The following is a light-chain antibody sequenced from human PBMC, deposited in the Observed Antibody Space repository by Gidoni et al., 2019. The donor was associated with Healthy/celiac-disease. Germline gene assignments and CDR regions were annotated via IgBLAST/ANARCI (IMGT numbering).Light chain of an antibody. CDR2: DAS. CDR1: QSVSSY. V-gene: IGKV3-11*01. J-gene: IGKJ4*01. Sequence: EIVLTPSPATLSLSPGERATLSCRASQSVSSYLAWYQQKPGQAPRLLIYDASNRATGIPARFSGSGSGTDFTLTISSLEPEDFAVYYCQQRSNWPLGELTFGGGTKVEIK. CDR3: QQRSNWPLGELT.